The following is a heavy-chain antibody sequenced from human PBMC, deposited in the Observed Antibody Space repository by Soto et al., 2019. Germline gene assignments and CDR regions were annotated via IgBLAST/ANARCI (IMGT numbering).Heavy chain of an antibody. V-gene: IGHV3-21*01. CDR3: ARDRKGFHFDY. J-gene: IGHJ4*02. CDR2: ISSSSSYI. CDR1: GFTFSSYS. Sequence: EVQLVESGGGLVKPGGSLRLSCAASGFTFSSYSMNWVRQAPGKGLEWVSSISSSSSYIYYADSVKGRFTIPRDNAKNSLYLQMNSLSAEDTAVYYCARDRKGFHFDYWGQGTLVTVSS.